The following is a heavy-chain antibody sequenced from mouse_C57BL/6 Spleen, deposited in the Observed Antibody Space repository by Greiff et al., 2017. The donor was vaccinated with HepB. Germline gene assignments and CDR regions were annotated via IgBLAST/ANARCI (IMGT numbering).Heavy chain of an antibody. CDR2: IYPGDGDT. Sequence: QVQLKESGPELVKPGASVKISCKASGYAFSSSWMNWVKQRPGKGLEWIGRIYPGDGDTNYNGKFKGKATLTADKSSSTAYMQLSSLTSEDSAVYFCAINYYGRSYDWYFDVWGTGTTVTVSS. D-gene: IGHD1-1*01. V-gene: IGHV1-82*01. J-gene: IGHJ1*03. CDR1: GYAFSSSW. CDR3: AINYYGRSYDWYFDV.